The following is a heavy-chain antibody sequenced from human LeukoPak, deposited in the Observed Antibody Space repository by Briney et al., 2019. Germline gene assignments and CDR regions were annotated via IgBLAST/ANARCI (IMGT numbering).Heavy chain of an antibody. J-gene: IGHJ5*02. Sequence: SQTLSLTCAISGDSVSSNSAAWNWIRQSPSRGLEWLGRTYYRSKWYNDYAVSVKSRITINPDTSKNQFSLQLNSATPEDTAVYYCAREGLVLRYFDWSWFDPWGQGTLVTVSS. V-gene: IGHV6-1*01. CDR3: AREGLVLRYFDWSWFDP. CDR1: GDSVSSNSAA. D-gene: IGHD3-9*01. CDR2: TYYRSKWYN.